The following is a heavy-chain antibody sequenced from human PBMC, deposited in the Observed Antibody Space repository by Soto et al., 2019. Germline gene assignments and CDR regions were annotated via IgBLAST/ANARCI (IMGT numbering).Heavy chain of an antibody. CDR3: ARGNVLRWFGELSGQSPGWFDP. V-gene: IGHV1-69*01. CDR2: IIPIFGTA. J-gene: IGHJ5*02. D-gene: IGHD3-10*01. CDR1: GGTFSSYA. Sequence: QVQLVQSGAEVKKPGSSVKVSCKASGGTFSSYAISWVRQAPGQGLEWMGGIIPIFGTANYAQKFQGRVTITADESTSTAYMELSSLRSEDTAVYYCARGNVLRWFGELSGQSPGWFDPWGQGTLVTVSS.